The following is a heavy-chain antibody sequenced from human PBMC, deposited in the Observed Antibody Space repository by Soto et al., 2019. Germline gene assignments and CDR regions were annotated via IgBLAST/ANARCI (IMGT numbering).Heavy chain of an antibody. J-gene: IGHJ4*02. CDR3: ARVPPNYYDSSGYYNRGNYFDY. CDR1: GGSISNYY. Sequence: QVQLQESGPGLVKPSETLSLTCTVSGGSISNYYWSWIRQPPGKGLEWIGYIYYTGSTDYNPSLESRVTISVDTSKNPFSLKLSSVTAADTAVYYCARVPPNYYDSSGYYNRGNYFDYWGQGTLVTVSS. CDR2: IYYTGST. D-gene: IGHD3-22*01. V-gene: IGHV4-59*01.